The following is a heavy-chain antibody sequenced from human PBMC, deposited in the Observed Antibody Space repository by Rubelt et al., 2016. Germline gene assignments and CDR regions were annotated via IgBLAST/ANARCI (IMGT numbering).Heavy chain of an antibody. V-gene: IGHV4-34*11. J-gene: IGHJ6*02. D-gene: IGHD5-12*01. Sequence: QVQLQQWGAGLLKPSETLSLTCAVYGGSFSGYYWSWIRQPPGKGLAWIGYIYSSGSTNYNPSLKSRVTMSVDTSKDQFSLRLSSVTAADTAVYYCARDRTPSGYDSGMDVWGQGTTVTVSS. CDR2: IYSSGST. CDR1: GGSFSGYY. CDR3: ARDRTPSGYDSGMDV.